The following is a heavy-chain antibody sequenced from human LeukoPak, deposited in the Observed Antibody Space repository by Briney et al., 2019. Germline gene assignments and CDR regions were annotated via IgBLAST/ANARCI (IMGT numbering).Heavy chain of an antibody. D-gene: IGHD3-10*01. V-gene: IGHV3-33*01. Sequence: GRSLRLSCAAPGFTFSSYGMHWVRQAPGKGLEWVAVIWYDGSNKYYADSVKGRFTISRDNSKNTLYLQMNSLRAEDTAVYYCARSLWFLDYWGQGTLVTVSS. J-gene: IGHJ4*02. CDR1: GFTFSSYG. CDR2: IWYDGSNK. CDR3: ARSLWFLDY.